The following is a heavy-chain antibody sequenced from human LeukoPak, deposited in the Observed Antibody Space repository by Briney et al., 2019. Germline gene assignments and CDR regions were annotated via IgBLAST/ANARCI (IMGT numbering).Heavy chain of an antibody. V-gene: IGHV4-61*02. CDR1: GGSISSGIYY. D-gene: IGHD5-18*01. J-gene: IGHJ4*02. CDR3: ARVQRGYSCDY. CDR2: IYTGGSS. Sequence: PSETLSLTCTVSGGSISSGIYYWSWIRQPAGKGLEWIGRIYTGGSSNYNPSLKSRVTISVDTSKRQFSLKLSSVTAADTAVYYCARVQRGYSCDYWGQGTLVTVSS.